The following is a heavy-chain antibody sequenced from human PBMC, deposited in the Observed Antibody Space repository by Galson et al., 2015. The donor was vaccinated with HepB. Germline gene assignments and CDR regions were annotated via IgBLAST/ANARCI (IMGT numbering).Heavy chain of an antibody. CDR1: GYTFTSYY. CDR2: INPSGGST. D-gene: IGHD2-21*02. CDR3: ARGLPLAYCGGDCTAFDY. V-gene: IGHV1-46*01. Sequence: SVKVSCKASGYTFTSYYMHWVRQAPGQGLEWMGIINPSGGSTSYAQKFQGRVTMTRDTSTSTVYMELSSLRSEDTAVYYCARGLPLAYCGGDCTAFDYWGQGTLVTVSS. J-gene: IGHJ4*02.